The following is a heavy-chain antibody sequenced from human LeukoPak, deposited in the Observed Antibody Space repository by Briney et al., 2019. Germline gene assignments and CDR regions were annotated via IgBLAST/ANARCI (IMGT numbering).Heavy chain of an antibody. V-gene: IGHV3-15*01. J-gene: IGHJ4*02. Sequence: PGRSLRLSCAASGFTFRTHAMHWVRQAPGKGLEWIGRIKSKTDGETTNYAEPVRGRFTISRDDSKSAVYLQMNSLKIEDTAVYYCTTDLGTYYHGSQRLIPIDYWGQGTLVTVSS. CDR2: IKSKTDGETT. D-gene: IGHD3-10*01. CDR3: TTDLGTYYHGSQRLIPIDY. CDR1: GFTFRTHA.